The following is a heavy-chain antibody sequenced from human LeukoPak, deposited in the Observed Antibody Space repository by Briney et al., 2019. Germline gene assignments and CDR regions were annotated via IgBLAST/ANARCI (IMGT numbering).Heavy chain of an antibody. CDR3: ARQRCLGSSCHFDY. V-gene: IGHV4-34*01. CDR1: GGSFSGYY. D-gene: IGHD6-13*01. J-gene: IGHJ4*02. CDR2: INHSGST. Sequence: TSETLSLTCGVYGGSFSGYYWYWIRQPPGKGLEWIGEINHSGSTNYNPSLKSRVTISVDTSKNQLSLKLNSVTAADTAVYYCARQRCLGSSCHFDYWGQGTLVTVSS.